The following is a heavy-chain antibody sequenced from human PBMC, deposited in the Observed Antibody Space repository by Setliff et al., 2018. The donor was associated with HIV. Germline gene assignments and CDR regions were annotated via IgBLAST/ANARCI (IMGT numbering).Heavy chain of an antibody. J-gene: IGHJ6*03. V-gene: IGHV4-34*01. CDR3: ARGATLLPGYSDRWEYFYMDV. CDR1: GGSFSEYY. Sequence: SETLSLTCAVYGGSFSEYYWSWIRQSPGKGLEWIGEINHSGSTHYNPPLKSRATISVDTSKNQFSLRLNSVTAADTDVYYCARGATLLPGYSDRWEYFYMDVWGKGTTVTVSS. D-gene: IGHD5-12*01. CDR2: INHSGST.